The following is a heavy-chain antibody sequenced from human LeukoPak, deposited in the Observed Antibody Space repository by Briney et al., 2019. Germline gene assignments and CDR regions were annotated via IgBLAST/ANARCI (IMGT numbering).Heavy chain of an antibody. Sequence: GGSMRLACAASGFTFSSYAMHWVRQAPGKGLEWVAVISYDGSNKYYADSVKGRFTISRDNSKNTLYLQMNSLRAADTAVYYCARDRFGSGYEDYYYYYMDVWGKGTTVTVSS. CDR3: ARDRFGSGYEDYYYYYMDV. CDR1: GFTFSSYA. V-gene: IGHV3-30-3*01. J-gene: IGHJ6*03. D-gene: IGHD5-12*01. CDR2: ISYDGSNK.